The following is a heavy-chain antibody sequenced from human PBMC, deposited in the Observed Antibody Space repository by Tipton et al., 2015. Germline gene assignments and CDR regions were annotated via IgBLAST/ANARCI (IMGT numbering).Heavy chain of an antibody. CDR3: IRGLRGVRGTDH. CDR2: VKYDGTEE. D-gene: IGHD2-2*01. V-gene: IGHV3-74*03. J-gene: IGHJ4*02. CDR1: GFTFSNYW. Sequence: SLRLSCVASGFTFSNYWMHWVRQAPGKGLVWVSHVKYDGTEETYANSVKGRFTISRDNAKNTLFLQMDSLRAEDTAVYYCIRGLRGVRGTDHWGQGTLVTVSS.